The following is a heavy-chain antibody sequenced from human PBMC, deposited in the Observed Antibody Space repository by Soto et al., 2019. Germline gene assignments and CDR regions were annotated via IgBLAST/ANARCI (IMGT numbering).Heavy chain of an antibody. D-gene: IGHD2-8*01. CDR3: AARSCTIADRIGASYMCFDY. CDR2: IKQDVGEK. CDR1: AILFSNLW. Sequence: GGSLTLSCATSAILFSNLWMTWVRQAPEEGLEWVANIKQDVGEKSYVAYVKGRFPISRDNAQDALYLQMNSLTEEDTAIYYCAARSCTIADRIGASYMCFDYWGQGALVTVSS. V-gene: IGHV3-7*03. J-gene: IGHJ4*02.